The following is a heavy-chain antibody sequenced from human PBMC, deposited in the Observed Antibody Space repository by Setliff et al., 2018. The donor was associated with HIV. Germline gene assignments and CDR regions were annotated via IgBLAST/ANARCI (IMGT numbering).Heavy chain of an antibody. Sequence: PGGSLRLSCAASGFTFSSYGMHWVRQAPGKGLEWVAVIWYDGSNKYYADSVKGRFTISRDNSKNTLYLQMNSLRADDTATYYCAKDEFSPLRSDSWGLGILVTVSS. D-gene: IGHD3-10*01. CDR2: IWYDGSNK. CDR1: GFTFSSYG. V-gene: IGHV3-33*06. J-gene: IGHJ4*02. CDR3: AKDEFSPLRSDS.